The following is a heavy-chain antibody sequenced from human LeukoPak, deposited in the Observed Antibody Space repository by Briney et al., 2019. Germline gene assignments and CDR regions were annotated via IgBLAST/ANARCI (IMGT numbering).Heavy chain of an antibody. CDR3: ARDHDYGGNSGFWFDP. V-gene: IGHV3-21*01. Sequence: GGSLRLSCAASGFTFSSYSMNWVRQAPGKGLEWVSSISSSSSYIYYADSVKGRFTISRDNAKNSLYLQMNSLRAEDTAVYYCARDHDYGGNSGFWFDPWGQGTLVTVSS. CDR1: GFTFSSYS. J-gene: IGHJ5*02. D-gene: IGHD4-23*01. CDR2: ISSSSSYI.